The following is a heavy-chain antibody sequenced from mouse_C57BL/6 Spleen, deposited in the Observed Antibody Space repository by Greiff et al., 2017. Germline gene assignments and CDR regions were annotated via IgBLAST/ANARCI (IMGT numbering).Heavy chain of an antibody. D-gene: IGHD2-3*01. J-gene: IGHJ4*01. CDR1: GYAFTSSW. CDR3: ARSADGYSRAMDY. V-gene: IGHV1-69*01. CDR2: IDPADGYT. Sequence: VQLQQPGAELVMPGASVKLSCKASGYAFTSSWMHWVKQRPGQGLEWIGGIDPADGYTNYNRKFKGKSTLTVDKSSSTAYMQLSSLTSEDSAVYYCARSADGYSRAMDYWGQGTSVTVSS.